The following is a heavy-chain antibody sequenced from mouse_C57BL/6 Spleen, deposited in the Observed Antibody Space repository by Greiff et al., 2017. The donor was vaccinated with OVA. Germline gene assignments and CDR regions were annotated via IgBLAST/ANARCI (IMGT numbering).Heavy chain of an antibody. V-gene: IGHV3-6*01. J-gene: IGHJ1*03. CDR2: ISYDGSN. CDR1: GYSITSGYY. Sequence: EVQLQQSGPGLVKPSQSLSLTCSVTGYSITSGYYWNWIRQFPGNKLEWMGYISYDGSNNYNPSLKNRISITRDTSKNQFFLKLNSVTTEDTATYYCARGTTVVGRYFDVWGTGTTVTVSS. D-gene: IGHD1-1*01. CDR3: ARGTTVVGRYFDV.